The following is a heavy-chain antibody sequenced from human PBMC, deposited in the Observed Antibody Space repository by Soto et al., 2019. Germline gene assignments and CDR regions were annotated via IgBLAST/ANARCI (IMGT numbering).Heavy chain of an antibody. CDR1: GLSISYYY. CDR2: VKHRPKNYDT. D-gene: IGHD3-16*01. V-gene: IGHV3-72*01. CDR3: GRNAMGGFGP. Sequence: EIQLVEPGGDSVQPGGSLRLSCVASGLSISYYYMEWVRQAPGKGLEWVARVKHRPKNYDTEYAASETGRFIISRVDSQNSVCLQKNSLKAEDTPGYYCGRNAMGGFGPWGQGTLVTVAS. J-gene: IGHJ5*02.